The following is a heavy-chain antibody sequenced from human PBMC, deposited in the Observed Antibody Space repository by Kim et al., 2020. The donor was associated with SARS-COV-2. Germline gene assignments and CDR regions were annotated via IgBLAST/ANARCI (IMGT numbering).Heavy chain of an antibody. J-gene: IGHJ4*02. D-gene: IGHD4-17*01. CDR2: ISGSGGST. V-gene: IGHV3-23*01. CDR3: AKDFGVGYGDYRDY. Sequence: GGSLRLSCAASGFTFSSYAMSWVRQAPGKGLEWVSAISGSGGSTYYADSVKGRFTISRDNSKNTLYLQMNSLRAEYTAVYYCAKDFGVGYGDYRDYWGQGTLVTVSS. CDR1: GFTFSSYA.